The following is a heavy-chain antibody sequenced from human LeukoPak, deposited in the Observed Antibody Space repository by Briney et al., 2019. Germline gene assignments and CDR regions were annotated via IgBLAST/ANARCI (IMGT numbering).Heavy chain of an antibody. V-gene: IGHV4-59*01. J-gene: IGHJ1*01. CDR2: IYYSGST. Sequence: SETLSLTCTVSGGSISSYYWSWIRQPPGKGLEWIGYIYYSGSTNYNPSLKSRVTISVDTSKNQFSLKLSSVTAADTAVYYCARDGYSSGWNLVYFQHWGQGTLVTVSS. CDR3: ARDGYSSGWNLVYFQH. CDR1: GGSISSYY. D-gene: IGHD6-19*01.